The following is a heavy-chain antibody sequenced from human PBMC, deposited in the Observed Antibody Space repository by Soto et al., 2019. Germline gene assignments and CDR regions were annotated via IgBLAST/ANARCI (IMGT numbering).Heavy chain of an antibody. V-gene: IGHV4-39*01. CDR3: ARYCSGGSCYSYNWFDP. CDR2: IYYSGST. J-gene: IGHJ5*02. D-gene: IGHD2-15*01. CDR1: GGSISSYY. Sequence: SETLSLTCTVSGGSISSYYWGWIRQPPGKGLEWIGSIYYSGSTYYNPSLKSRVTISVDTSKNQFSLKLSSVTAADTAVFYCARYCSGGSCYSYNWFDPWGQGTLVTVSS.